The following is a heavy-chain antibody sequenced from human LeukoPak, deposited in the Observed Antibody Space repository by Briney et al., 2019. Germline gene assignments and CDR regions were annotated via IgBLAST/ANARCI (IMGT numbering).Heavy chain of an antibody. V-gene: IGHV4-4*02. D-gene: IGHD2-2*01. J-gene: IGHJ4*02. Sequence: PSGTLSLTCAVSGGSISSSNWWSWVRQPPGKGLEWIGEIYHSGSTNYNPSLESRVTISVDKSKNQFSLKLSSVTAADTAVYYCARRLGRVVPAAMLPIHFDYWGQGTLVTVSS. CDR3: ARRLGRVVPAAMLPIHFDY. CDR1: GGSISSSNW. CDR2: IYHSGST.